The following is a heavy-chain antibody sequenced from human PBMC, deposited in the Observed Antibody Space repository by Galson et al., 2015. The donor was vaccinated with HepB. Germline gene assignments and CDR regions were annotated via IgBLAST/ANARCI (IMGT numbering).Heavy chain of an antibody. Sequence: SLRLSCAASGFSFTTYAMSWLRQAPGKGLEWVSVIDTSIAYINYADSVKGRFTISRDNSKNTLYLQMNSLRAEDTAVSYCAKYGRHCTTTECSRFFDSWGQGTLVTVSS. V-gene: IGHV3-23*01. CDR1: GFSFTTYA. D-gene: IGHD2/OR15-2a*01. J-gene: IGHJ4*02. CDR3: AKYGRHCTTTECSRFFDS. CDR2: IDTSIAYI.